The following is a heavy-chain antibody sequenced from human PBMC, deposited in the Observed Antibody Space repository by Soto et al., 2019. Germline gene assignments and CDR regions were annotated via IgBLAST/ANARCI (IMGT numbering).Heavy chain of an antibody. CDR3: ARLDYGDYFDY. CDR1: GGSISSYY. Sequence: SETLSLTCTVSGGSISSYYWSWIRQPPGKGLEWIGSTYYSGSTYYNPSLKSRVTISVDTSKNQFSLKLSSVTAADTAVYYCARLDYGDYFDYWGQGTLVTVSS. J-gene: IGHJ4*02. V-gene: IGHV4-59*05. CDR2: TYYSGST. D-gene: IGHD4-17*01.